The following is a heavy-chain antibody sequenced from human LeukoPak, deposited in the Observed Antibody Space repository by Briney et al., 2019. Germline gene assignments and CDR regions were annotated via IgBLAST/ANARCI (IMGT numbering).Heavy chain of an antibody. CDR3: ARGNSGSYFFYYYYYMDV. D-gene: IGHD1-26*01. Sequence: SETLSLTCTVSGYSISSGYFWGWIRQPPGKGLEWIGSIYHSGSTYYNPSLKSRVTISVDTSKNQFSLKLSSVTAADTAVYYCARGNSGSYFFYYYYYMDVWGKGTTVTVSS. J-gene: IGHJ6*03. CDR2: IYHSGST. V-gene: IGHV4-38-2*02. CDR1: GYSISSGYF.